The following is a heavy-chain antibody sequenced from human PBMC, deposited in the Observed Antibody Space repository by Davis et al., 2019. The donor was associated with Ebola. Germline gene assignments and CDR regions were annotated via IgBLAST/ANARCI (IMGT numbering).Heavy chain of an antibody. J-gene: IGHJ5*02. Sequence: GESLKISCAASGFTFSSYAMHWVRQAPGKGLEWVAVISYDGSNKYYADSVKGRFTISRDNSKNTLYLQMNSLRAEDTAVYYCARGGCSSGFLGSWGQGTLVTVSS. V-gene: IGHV3-30-3*01. D-gene: IGHD3-22*01. CDR3: ARGGCSSGFLGS. CDR2: ISYDGSNK. CDR1: GFTFSSYA.